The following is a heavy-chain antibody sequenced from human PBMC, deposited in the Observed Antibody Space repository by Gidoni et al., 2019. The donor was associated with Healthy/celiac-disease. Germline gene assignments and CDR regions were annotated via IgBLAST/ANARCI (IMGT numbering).Heavy chain of an antibody. V-gene: IGHV3-33*01. Sequence: QVQLVESGGGVVQPGRSLRLSCAASGFPFSSYGMPWVRQAPGKGLGWVAVIWYDGSNKYYADSVKGRFTISRDNSKNTLYLQMNSLRAEDTAVYYCARDSTAADRYSTVTTDIFDYWGQGTLVTVSS. CDR3: ARDSTAADRYSTVTTDIFDY. D-gene: IGHD4-4*01. CDR1: GFPFSSYG. CDR2: IWYDGSNK. J-gene: IGHJ4*02.